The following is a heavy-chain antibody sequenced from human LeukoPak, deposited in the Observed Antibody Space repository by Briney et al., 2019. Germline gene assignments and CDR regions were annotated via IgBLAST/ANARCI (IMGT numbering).Heavy chain of an antibody. CDR3: ARVVATAGSRFFDY. D-gene: IGHD6-13*01. CDR2: IYYSGST. J-gene: IGHJ4*02. CDR1: AGSISSYY. V-gene: IGHV4-59*01. Sequence: SETLSLTCTVSAGSISSYYWSWIRQPPGKGMEWIGYIYYSGSTNYNPSLKSRVTISVDTSKNQFSLKLSSVTAADTAVYYCARVVATAGSRFFDYWGQGTLVTVSS.